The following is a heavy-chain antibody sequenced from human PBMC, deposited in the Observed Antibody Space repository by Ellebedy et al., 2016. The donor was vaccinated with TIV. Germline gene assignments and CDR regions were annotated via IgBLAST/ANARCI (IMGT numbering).Heavy chain of an antibody. V-gene: IGHV3-23*01. Sequence: GGSLRLSCAASGFTFSSYAMSWVRQAPGKGLEWVSAISGSGGSTYYSDSVKGRLTISRDNSKNTLYLQMNSLRPEDTAIYYCAKLGFDILTGCGGMDVWGQGTTVTVSS. CDR3: AKLGFDILTGCGGMDV. CDR1: GFTFSSYA. D-gene: IGHD3-9*01. CDR2: ISGSGGST. J-gene: IGHJ6*02.